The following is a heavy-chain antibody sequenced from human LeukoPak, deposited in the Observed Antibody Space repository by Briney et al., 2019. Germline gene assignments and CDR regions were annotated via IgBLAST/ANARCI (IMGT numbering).Heavy chain of an antibody. V-gene: IGHV1-8*01. D-gene: IGHD3-3*01. CDR2: MNPNSGNT. CDR1: GYTFTSYD. Sequence: ASVKVSCKASGYTFTSYDINLVRQATGQGLEWMGWMNPNSGNTGYAQKFQGRVTMTRNTSISTAYMELSSLRSEDTAVCYCARGKKARRTIFGVVIAYNWFDPWGQGTLVTVSS. J-gene: IGHJ5*02. CDR3: ARGKKARRTIFGVVIAYNWFDP.